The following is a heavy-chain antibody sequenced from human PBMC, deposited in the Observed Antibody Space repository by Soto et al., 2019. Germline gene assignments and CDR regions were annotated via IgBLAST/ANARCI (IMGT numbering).Heavy chain of an antibody. Sequence: QVQLVQSGAEVKKPGSSVKVSCKTSGVTFNTFAISWVRQAPGQGLEYMGGIIPVLGPANYAQRFQGRVTITADKSTSTAYLELSNLTSEDTAVYYRARAAKRYFDYWGQGTLVTVSS. CDR1: GVTFNTFA. CDR3: ARAAKRYFDY. V-gene: IGHV1-69*06. CDR2: IIPVLGPA. J-gene: IGHJ4*02.